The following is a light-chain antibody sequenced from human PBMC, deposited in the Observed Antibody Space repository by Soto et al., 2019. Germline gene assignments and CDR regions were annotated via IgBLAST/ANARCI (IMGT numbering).Light chain of an antibody. CDR1: QSVSSSY. J-gene: IGKJ4*01. Sequence: EIVFTQSPCTLDLSPGERATLSCRASQSVSSSYLAWYQQKPGQAPRLLIYGASSRATGIPDRFSGSGSGTDFTLTISRLEPEDFAVYYCQQYGSSPLTFGGGTKVDIK. CDR2: GAS. CDR3: QQYGSSPLT. V-gene: IGKV3-20*01.